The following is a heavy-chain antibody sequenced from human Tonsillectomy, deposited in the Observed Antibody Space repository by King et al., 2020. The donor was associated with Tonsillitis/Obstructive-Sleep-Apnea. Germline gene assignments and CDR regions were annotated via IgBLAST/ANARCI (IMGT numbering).Heavy chain of an antibody. D-gene: IGHD1-14*01. Sequence: VQLVESGGGVVQPGRSLSLSCAASGFTFRTYGMHWVRQAPGKGLEWVAVIWFDGSQKYYADSVKGRFTISRDNSKNMLYLQMSSLGAEDTAVYYCANSLRNAFDIWGQGTMVTVSS. CDR1: GFTFRTYG. V-gene: IGHV3-33*06. J-gene: IGHJ3*02. CDR2: IWFDGSQK. CDR3: ANSLRNAFDI.